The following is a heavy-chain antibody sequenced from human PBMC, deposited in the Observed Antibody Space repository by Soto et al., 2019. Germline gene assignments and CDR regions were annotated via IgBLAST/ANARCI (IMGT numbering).Heavy chain of an antibody. D-gene: IGHD3-22*01. CDR3: ARWYYYDSSGYPKINFFDI. J-gene: IGHJ3*02. V-gene: IGHV4-59*06. CDR2: IYYSGST. CDR1: GGSISSYY. Sequence: SETLSLTCTVSGGSISSYYWSWIRQHPGKGLEWIGYIYYSGSTYYNPSLKSRVTISVDTSKNRFSLKLSSVTAADTAVYYCARWYYYDSSGYPKINFFDIWGQGKMVTVSS.